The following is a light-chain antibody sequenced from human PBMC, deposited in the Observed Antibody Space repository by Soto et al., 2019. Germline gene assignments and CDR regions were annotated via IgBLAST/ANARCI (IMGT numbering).Light chain of an antibody. CDR3: SSYSSSGTLYV. V-gene: IGLV2-14*01. Sequence: QSALTQPASVSGSPGQSITISCTGTSSDVDGYNYVSWYQHHPGKAPKLMIYDVNNRPSGISNRFFGSKSGNTASLTISGLQTEDEADYYCSSYSSSGTLYVFGTGTKLTVL. CDR1: SSDVDGYNY. J-gene: IGLJ1*01. CDR2: DVN.